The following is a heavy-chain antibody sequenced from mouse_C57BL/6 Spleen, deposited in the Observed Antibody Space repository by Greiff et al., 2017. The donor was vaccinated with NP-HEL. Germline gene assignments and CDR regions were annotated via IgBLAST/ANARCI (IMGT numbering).Heavy chain of an antibody. J-gene: IGHJ4*01. D-gene: IGHD2-5*01. CDR2: IDPSDSYT. CDR1: GYTFTSYW. CDR3: ARYYSNFDYYAMDY. V-gene: IGHV1-50*01. Sequence: VQLQQPGAELVKPGASVKLSCKASGYTFTSYWMQWVKQRPGQGLEWIGEIDPSDSYTNYNQKFKGKATLTVDTSSSTAYMQLSSLTSEDSAVYYCARYYSNFDYYAMDYWGQGTSVTVSS.